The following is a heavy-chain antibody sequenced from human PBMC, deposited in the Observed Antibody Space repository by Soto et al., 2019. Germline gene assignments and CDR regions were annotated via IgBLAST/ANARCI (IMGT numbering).Heavy chain of an antibody. CDR1: GGSISSYY. V-gene: IGHV4-59*01. CDR2: IYYTGST. D-gene: IGHD5-12*01. J-gene: IGHJ4*02. CDR3: ARSSYTGYDFDY. Sequence: SETLSLTCAVSGGSISSYYWGWIRQPPGKGLEWIGYIYYTGSTNYSPSLKSRVTISVDTSKNQFSLKLSSVTAADTAVYYCARSSYTGYDFDYWGQGTLVTVSS.